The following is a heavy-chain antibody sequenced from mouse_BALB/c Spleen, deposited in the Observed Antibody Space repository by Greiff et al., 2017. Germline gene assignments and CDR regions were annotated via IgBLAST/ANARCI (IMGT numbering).Heavy chain of an antibody. CDR1: GFTFSSYA. CDR3: ARRAGP. J-gene: IGHJ2*01. CDR2: ISSGGSN. V-gene: IGHV5-6-5*01. Sequence: EVQVVESGGGLVKPGGSLKLSCAASGFTFSSYAMSWVRQTPEKRLEWVASISSGGSNYYPDSVKGRFTISRDNARNILYLQMSSLRSEDTAMYYCARRAGPWGQGTTLTVSS. D-gene: IGHD3-1*01.